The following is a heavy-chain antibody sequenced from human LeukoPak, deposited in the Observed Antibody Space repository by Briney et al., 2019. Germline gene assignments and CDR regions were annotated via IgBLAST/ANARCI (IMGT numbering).Heavy chain of an antibody. CDR2: IYYSGST. Sequence: PSETLSLTCTVSGGSISSGGYYWSWIRQPPGKGLEWIGYIYYSGSTNYNPSLKSRVTISVDTSKNQFSLKLSSVTAADTAVYYCARLLDYYDSSGYQYYFDYWGQGTLVTVSS. CDR3: ARLLDYYDSSGYQYYFDY. J-gene: IGHJ4*02. D-gene: IGHD3-22*01. V-gene: IGHV4-61*08. CDR1: GGSISSGGYY.